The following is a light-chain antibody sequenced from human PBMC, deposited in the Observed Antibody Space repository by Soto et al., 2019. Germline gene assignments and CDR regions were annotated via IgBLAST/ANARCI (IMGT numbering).Light chain of an antibody. CDR1: SSDVGSFNY. CDR2: DVT. V-gene: IGLV2-14*01. Sequence: QSALTQPASVPGPPGQSITISCTGTSSDVGSFNYVSWYQQHPGKVPKLIIYDVTNRPSGVSNRFSGSKSGNTASLIISGLQAEDEADYYCNSFTLSTTWVFGGGTKVTVL. J-gene: IGLJ3*02. CDR3: NSFTLSTTWV.